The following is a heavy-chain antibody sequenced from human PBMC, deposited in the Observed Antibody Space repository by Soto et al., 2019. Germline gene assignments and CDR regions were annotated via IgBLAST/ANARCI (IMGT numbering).Heavy chain of an antibody. J-gene: IGHJ6*02. CDR1: GASMKSFY. D-gene: IGHD2-2*01. CDR3: ARELLDQRPPAYYSYHYSRDV. Sequence: SETLSLTCTVSGASMKSFYFSWIRQPAGKGLEWIGRIYSSGSTTYNPSLKSRVTMSVDTARSQFSLTLTSVTAADTAVYYCARELLDQRPPAYYSYHYSRDVWGQGTTVTVSS. V-gene: IGHV4-4*07. CDR2: IYSSGST.